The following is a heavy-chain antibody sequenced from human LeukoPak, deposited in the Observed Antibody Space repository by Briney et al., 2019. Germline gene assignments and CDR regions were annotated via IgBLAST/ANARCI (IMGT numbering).Heavy chain of an antibody. CDR3: ARGGTYYYDSSGYYEDLDY. D-gene: IGHD3-22*01. J-gene: IGHJ4*02. V-gene: IGHV1-18*01. Sequence: ASVNVSCQASGYTFTSHGISWVRQASGQGLAWMGWISSYNGNTNYAQKLQGRVTMTTDTSTSTAYMELRSLRSDDTAVYYCARGGTYYYDSSGYYEDLDYWGQGTLVTVSS. CDR1: GYTFTSHG. CDR2: ISSYNGNT.